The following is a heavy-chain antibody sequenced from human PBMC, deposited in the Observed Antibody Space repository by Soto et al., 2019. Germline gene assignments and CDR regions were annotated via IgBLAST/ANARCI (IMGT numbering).Heavy chain of an antibody. CDR1: GGTFSSYA. D-gene: IGHD6-19*01. CDR2: IIPIFGTA. CDR3: ARDPKIAVAGHYYYYGMDV. V-gene: IGHV1-69*12. Sequence: QVQLVQSGAEVKKPGSSVKVSCKASGGTFSSYAISWVRQAPGQGLEWMGGIIPIFGTANYAQKFQGRVTITADESTSTAYMELSRLRSEDTAVYYCARDPKIAVAGHYYYYGMDVWGQGTTVTVSS. J-gene: IGHJ6*02.